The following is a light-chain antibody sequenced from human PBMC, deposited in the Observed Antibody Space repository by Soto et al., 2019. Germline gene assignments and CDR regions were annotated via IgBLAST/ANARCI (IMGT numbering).Light chain of an antibody. CDR3: QQFCSSPLLT. V-gene: IGKV3-20*01. CDR1: QSVSSTN. J-gene: IGKJ4*01. CDR2: GAS. Sequence: EIVLTQSPGTLSLSPGERATLSCRASQSVSSTNLAWYQQRPGQAPRLLIFGASNRATGVPDRFSGSGSGTDFTLAISRLEPEDFAVYYCQQFCSSPLLTFGGGTNVEIK.